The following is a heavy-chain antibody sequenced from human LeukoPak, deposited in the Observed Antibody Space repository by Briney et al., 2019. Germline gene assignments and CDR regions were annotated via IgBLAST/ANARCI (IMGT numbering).Heavy chain of an antibody. CDR3: ARVPYCSGGSCYPTYYYYYMDV. CDR2: INHSGST. V-gene: IGHV4-34*01. CDR1: GGSISNHY. Sequence: PSETLSLTCTVSGGSISNHYWNWIRQPPGKGLEWIGEINHSGSTNYNPSLKSRVTISVDTSKNQFSLKLSSVTAADTAVYYCARVPYCSGGSCYPTYYYYYMDVWGKGTTVTVSS. D-gene: IGHD2-15*01. J-gene: IGHJ6*03.